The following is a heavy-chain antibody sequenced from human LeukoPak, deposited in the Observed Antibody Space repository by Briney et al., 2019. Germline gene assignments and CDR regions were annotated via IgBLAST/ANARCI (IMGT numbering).Heavy chain of an antibody. CDR1: GFTFSSYA. Sequence: QSGGSLRLSCAASGFTFSSYAMSWVRQAPGKGLEWVSAISGSGGSTYYADPVKGRFTISRDNSKNTLYLQMNSLRAEDTAVYYCATSYGDYVRNVIYWGQGTLVTVSS. CDR3: ATSYGDYVRNVIY. CDR2: ISGSGGST. D-gene: IGHD4-17*01. V-gene: IGHV3-23*01. J-gene: IGHJ4*02.